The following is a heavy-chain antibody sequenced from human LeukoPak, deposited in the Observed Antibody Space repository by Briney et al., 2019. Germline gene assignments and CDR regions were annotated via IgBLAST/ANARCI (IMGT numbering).Heavy chain of an antibody. Sequence: SVKVSCKASGGTFSRYAISWVRQAPGQGLEWMGGIIPIFGTANYAQKFQGRVTITADESTSTAYMEVSSLRSEDTAVYYCARAHSGYDFFDYWGQGILVTVSS. CDR3: ARAHSGYDFFDY. D-gene: IGHD5-12*01. J-gene: IGHJ4*02. CDR2: IIPIFGTA. V-gene: IGHV1-69*13. CDR1: GGTFSRYA.